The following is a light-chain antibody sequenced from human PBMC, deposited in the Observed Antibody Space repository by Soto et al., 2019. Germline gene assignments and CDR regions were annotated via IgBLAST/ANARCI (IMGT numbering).Light chain of an antibody. V-gene: IGKV1-39*01. CDR3: QQSYSTPRP. CDR2: AAS. Sequence: DIQMTQSPSSLSASVGDRVTITCRSSQSISNYLNWYQQKPGKAHKLLMYAASSLQSGVPSRFSGSGSGTDFTLTISSLQPEDFATYYCQQSYSTPRPFGQGTKVAIK. J-gene: IGKJ1*01. CDR1: QSISNY.